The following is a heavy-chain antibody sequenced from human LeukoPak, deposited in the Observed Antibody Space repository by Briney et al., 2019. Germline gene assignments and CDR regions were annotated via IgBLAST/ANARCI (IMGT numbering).Heavy chain of an antibody. V-gene: IGHV1-3*01. CDR3: ARAYGDYDAFDI. CDR1: GYTFTSYA. CDR2: INAGNGNT. J-gene: IGHJ3*02. Sequence: ASVKVSCKAPGYTFTSYAMHWVRQAPGQRLEWMGWINAGNGNTKYSQKFQGRVTITRDTSASTAYMELSSLRSEDTAVYYCARAYGDYDAFDIWGQGTMVTVSS. D-gene: IGHD4-17*01.